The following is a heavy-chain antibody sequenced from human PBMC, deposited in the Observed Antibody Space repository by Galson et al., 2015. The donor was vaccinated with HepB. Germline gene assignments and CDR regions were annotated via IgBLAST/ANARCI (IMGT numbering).Heavy chain of an antibody. J-gene: IGHJ6*02. D-gene: IGHD3-10*01. CDR3: AREITHMVQGYYYGMDV. V-gene: IGHV2-70*11. CDR2: IDWDDDK. CDR1: GFSLSTSGMC. Sequence: PALVKPTQTLTLTCTFSGFSLSTSGMCVSWIRQPPGKALEWLARIDWDDDKYYSTSLKTRLTISKDTSKNQVVLTMTNMDPVDTATYYCAREITHMVQGYYYGMDVWGQGTTVTVSS.